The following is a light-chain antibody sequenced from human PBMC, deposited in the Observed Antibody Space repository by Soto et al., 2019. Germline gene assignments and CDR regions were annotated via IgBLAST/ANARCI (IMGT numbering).Light chain of an antibody. Sequence: DIQMAQSPSTLSASVGDIVTITCRSSQSISGYLAWYQQKPGKAPKLLIYDAPSLESGVPSRFSGSASGTEFTLTIRSLQPDDFATYYCQQYNTYPWTFGQGTKV. CDR2: DAP. CDR1: QSISGY. CDR3: QQYNTYPWT. V-gene: IGKV1-5*01. J-gene: IGKJ1*01.